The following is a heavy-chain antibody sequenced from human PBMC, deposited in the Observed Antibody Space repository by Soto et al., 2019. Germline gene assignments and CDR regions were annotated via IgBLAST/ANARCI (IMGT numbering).Heavy chain of an antibody. Sequence: ETLSLTCTVSGGSISSDYWSWIRQPPGRGLEWIGYIYYSGSTNYNPSLKSRVTISIDTSKNQFSLKLGSVTAADTAVYYCAKTTQFSNYFDYWGQGISVTVSS. D-gene: IGHD1-1*01. CDR1: GGSISSDY. V-gene: IGHV4-59*01. CDR2: IYYSGST. CDR3: AKTTQFSNYFDY. J-gene: IGHJ4*02.